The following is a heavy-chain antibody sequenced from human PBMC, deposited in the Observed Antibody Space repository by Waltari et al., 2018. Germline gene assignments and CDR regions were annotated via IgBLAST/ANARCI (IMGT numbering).Heavy chain of an antibody. CDR2: IIPLSGST. CDR1: GGTFTCYA. J-gene: IGHJ6*02. Sequence: QLVQSGAEVKKPGSSVKVSCQASGGTFTCYAISWVRQAPGQGLEWMGGIIPLSGSTNYAQKFQGRLTMTADDSTSTAYMDLSGLTSDDTAVYFCAKKLPTSTWKYFYHGLDVWGQGTTVVVSS. V-gene: IGHV1-69*01. D-gene: IGHD6-13*01. CDR3: AKKLPTSTWKYFYHGLDV.